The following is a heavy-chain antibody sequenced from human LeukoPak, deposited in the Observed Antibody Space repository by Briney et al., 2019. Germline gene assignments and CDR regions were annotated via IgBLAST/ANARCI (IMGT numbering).Heavy chain of an antibody. CDR2: IYYSGST. CDR3: ARDTRGYSYGYHYYYGMDV. V-gene: IGHV4-59*01. J-gene: IGHJ6*02. D-gene: IGHD5-18*01. Sequence: GSLRLSCAASGFTFDTYWMSWVRQAPGKGLEWIGYIYYSGSTNYNPSLKSRVTISVDTSKNQFSLKLSSVTAADTAVYYCARDTRGYSYGYHYYYGMDVWGQGTTVTVSS. CDR1: GFTFDTYW.